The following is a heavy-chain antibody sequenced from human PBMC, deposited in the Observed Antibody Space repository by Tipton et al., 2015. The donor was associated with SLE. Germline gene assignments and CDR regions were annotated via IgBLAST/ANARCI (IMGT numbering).Heavy chain of an antibody. CDR3: ARVWQQLWYFDL. CDR1: GGSISSGGYY. J-gene: IGHJ2*01. D-gene: IGHD6-13*01. Sequence: LRLSCTVSGGSISSGGYYWSWIRQHPGKGLEWIGYIYYSGSTYYNPSLKSRVTISVDTSKNQFSLKLNSVTAADTAVYYCARVWQQLWYFDLWGRGTLVTVSS. CDR2: IYYSGST. V-gene: IGHV4-31*02.